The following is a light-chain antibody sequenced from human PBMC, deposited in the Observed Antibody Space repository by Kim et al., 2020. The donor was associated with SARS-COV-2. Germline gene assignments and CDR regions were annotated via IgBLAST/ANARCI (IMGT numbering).Light chain of an antibody. V-gene: IGKV3-20*01. CDR2: GAS. J-gene: IGKJ3*01. CDR1: QSVTSNY. CDR3: QQYGSSLFS. Sequence: EIVLTQSPGTLSLSPGERATLSCRASQSVTSNYLAWYQQKPGHAPRLLTYGASRRATGIPDRFSGSGSGTDFTLTISRLEPEDFAVYYCQQYGSSLFSFGPGTKVDIK.